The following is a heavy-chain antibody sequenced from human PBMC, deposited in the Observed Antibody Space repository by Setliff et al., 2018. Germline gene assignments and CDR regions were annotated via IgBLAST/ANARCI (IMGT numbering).Heavy chain of an antibody. D-gene: IGHD3-16*01. Sequence: SETLSLTCTVSGASITNINYYWGLIRQPPGKGLEWIGSIFYSGRTFYNPSLKSRVTISVDTSKNQFSLTLSSVTAADTAVYYRARLPNYVWGSPVDYWGQGTLVTVSS. V-gene: IGHV4-39*01. J-gene: IGHJ4*02. CDR2: IFYSGRT. CDR1: GASITNINYY. CDR3: ARLPNYVWGSPVDY.